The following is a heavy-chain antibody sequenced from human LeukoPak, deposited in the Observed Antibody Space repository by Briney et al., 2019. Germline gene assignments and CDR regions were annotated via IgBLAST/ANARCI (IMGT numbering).Heavy chain of an antibody. J-gene: IGHJ4*02. V-gene: IGHV4-4*02. Sequence: PSETLSLTCGVSGGSISNTNWWSWVRQPPGQGLEWIGEISLTGLTHYNPSLESRVTVSLDKSKNQLSLNLTSVTAADTAVYYCSRENGAFSPFGYWGQGTVVTVLS. D-gene: IGHD2-8*01. CDR1: GGSISNTNW. CDR2: ISLTGLT. CDR3: SRENGAFSPFGY.